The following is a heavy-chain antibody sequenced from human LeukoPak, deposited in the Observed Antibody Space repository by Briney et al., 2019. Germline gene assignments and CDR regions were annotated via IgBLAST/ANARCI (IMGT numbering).Heavy chain of an antibody. V-gene: IGHV3-20*04. CDR3: ARSGGSYDKLYFDY. Sequence: SAGTLSLSCAASGFTFDDNGLSWVRQAQGQGLEWVCGVNRNGGSTGYEDSVKGRVTISRDNAKNHLYLQMNSLRAEDTALYYCARSGGSYDKLYFDYWGQGTLVTVSS. CDR1: GFTFDDNG. CDR2: VNRNGGST. J-gene: IGHJ4*02. D-gene: IGHD6-6*01.